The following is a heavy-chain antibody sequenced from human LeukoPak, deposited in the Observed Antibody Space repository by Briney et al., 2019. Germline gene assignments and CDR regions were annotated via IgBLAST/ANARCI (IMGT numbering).Heavy chain of an antibody. CDR3: AKDRGIAAAGTPFDY. D-gene: IGHD6-13*01. J-gene: IGHJ4*02. V-gene: IGHV3-23*01. Sequence: GGSLRLSCAVSGFIFSSDYMSWVRQAPGKGLEWVSAISGSGGSTCYADSVKGRFTISRDNSKNTLYLQMNSLRAEDTAVYYCAKDRGIAAAGTPFDYWGQGTLVTVSS. CDR2: ISGSGGST. CDR1: GFIFSSDY.